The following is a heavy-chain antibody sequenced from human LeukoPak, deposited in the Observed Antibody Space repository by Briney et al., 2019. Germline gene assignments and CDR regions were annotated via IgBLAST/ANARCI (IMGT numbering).Heavy chain of an antibody. CDR2: INHSGST. CDR1: GGSFSNYF. V-gene: IGHV4-34*01. J-gene: IGHJ5*02. Sequence: SETLSLTCAVYGGSFSNYFWSWIRRPPGKGLEWIGEINHSGSTNYNSSLKSRVAISVDTSKNQFSLKLSSVTAADTAVYYCARGLLDPINYGLSFDPWGQGTLVTVSS. CDR3: ARGLLDPINYGLSFDP. D-gene: IGHD3-16*01.